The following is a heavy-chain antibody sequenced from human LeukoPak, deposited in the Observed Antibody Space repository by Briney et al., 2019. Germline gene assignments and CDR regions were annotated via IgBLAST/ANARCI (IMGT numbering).Heavy chain of an antibody. D-gene: IGHD3-10*01. V-gene: IGHV4-38-2*02. CDR3: ARASRYYGSGNDNWFDP. Sequence: PSETLSLTCTVSGYSISSGYYWGWIRQPPGKGLEWIGSIYHSGSTYYNPSLKSRVTISVDTSKNQFSLKLRSVTAADTAVYYCARASRYYGSGNDNWFDPWGQGTLVTVSS. CDR2: IYHSGST. CDR1: GYSISSGYY. J-gene: IGHJ5*02.